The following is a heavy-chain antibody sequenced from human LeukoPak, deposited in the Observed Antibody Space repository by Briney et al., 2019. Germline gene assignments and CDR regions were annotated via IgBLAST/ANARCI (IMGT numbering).Heavy chain of an antibody. CDR2: ISGSGGST. Sequence: GGSLRLSCAASGFTFSSYAMTWVRQAPGKGLEWVSFISGSGGSTSYADSVKGRFTISRDNSKNTLYLQMNSLRAEDTAVYYCARGYSGSWYSFDYWGQGTLVTVSS. CDR3: ARGYSGSWYSFDY. J-gene: IGHJ4*02. V-gene: IGHV3-23*01. D-gene: IGHD6-13*01. CDR1: GFTFSSYA.